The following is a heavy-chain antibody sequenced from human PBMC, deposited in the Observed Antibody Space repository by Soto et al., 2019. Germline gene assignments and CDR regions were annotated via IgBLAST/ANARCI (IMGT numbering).Heavy chain of an antibody. Sequence: SETLSLTCTVSGGSISSHYWSWIRQPPGKGLEWIGYNYYSGSTNYNPSLKSRVTISVDTSKNQFSLKLSSVTAADTAVYYCARSFASSRDYYYYYMDVWGKGTTVTVSS. J-gene: IGHJ6*03. D-gene: IGHD6-6*01. V-gene: IGHV4-59*11. CDR3: ARSFASSRDYYYYYMDV. CDR2: NYYSGST. CDR1: GGSISSHY.